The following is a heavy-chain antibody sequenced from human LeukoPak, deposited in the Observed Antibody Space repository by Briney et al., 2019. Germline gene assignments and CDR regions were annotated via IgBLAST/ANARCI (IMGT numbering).Heavy chain of an antibody. D-gene: IGHD2-2*01. V-gene: IGHV4-34*01. J-gene: IGHJ4*02. CDR1: GGSFRGYS. Sequence: SETLSLTCAVYGGSFRGYSWSGIRQPPGKGLEWIGEINHSGSTNYNPSLKSRVTISVDTSKNQFSLKLSSVTAADTAVYYCARLPTIVVVPAARDGLDYWGQGTLVTVSS. CDR3: ARLPTIVVVPAARDGLDY. CDR2: INHSGST.